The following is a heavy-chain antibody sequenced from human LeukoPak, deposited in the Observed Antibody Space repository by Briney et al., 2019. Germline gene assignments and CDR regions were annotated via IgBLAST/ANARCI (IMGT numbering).Heavy chain of an antibody. CDR2: IYSGGST. J-gene: IGHJ6*03. D-gene: IGHD6-19*01. Sequence: PGGSLRLSCAASGFTVSSSYMRWVRQAPGRGLEWVSVIYSGGSTYYANSVKGRFTISRDNSKHTLYLQMNSLRAEETAVYYCVAGTSHYYYYMEAWGKGTTVTMSS. CDR1: GFTVSSSY. V-gene: IGHV3-53*01. CDR3: VAGTSHYYYYMEA.